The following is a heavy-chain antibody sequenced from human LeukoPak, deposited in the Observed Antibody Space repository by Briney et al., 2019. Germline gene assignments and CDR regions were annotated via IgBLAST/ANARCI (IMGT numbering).Heavy chain of an antibody. CDR3: ATIAARPQPIDY. V-gene: IGHV3-30*02. CDR1: GFTFSSYG. CDR2: IRYDGSNK. J-gene: IGHJ4*02. D-gene: IGHD6-6*01. Sequence: GGSLRLSCAASGFTFSSYGMHWVRQAPGKGLEWVAFIRYDGSNKYYADSVKGRFTISRDNSKNTLYLQMNSLRAEDTAVYYCATIAARPQPIDYWGQGTLVTVSS.